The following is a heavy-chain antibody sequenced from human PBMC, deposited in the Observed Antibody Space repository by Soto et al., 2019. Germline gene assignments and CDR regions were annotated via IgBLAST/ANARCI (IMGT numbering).Heavy chain of an antibody. CDR1: GDSISGSQW. D-gene: IGHD2-2*01. CDR3: ASVISSPDEYFDY. Sequence: SETLSLTCAVSGDSISGSQWWSWVRLPPGKGLEWIGEISHTGTTNYNPSLKSRVTMSVDKPKNQFSLNLTSVTAADTAVYYCASVISSPDEYFDYWGQGTVVTVSS. J-gene: IGHJ4*02. CDR2: ISHTGTT. V-gene: IGHV4-4*02.